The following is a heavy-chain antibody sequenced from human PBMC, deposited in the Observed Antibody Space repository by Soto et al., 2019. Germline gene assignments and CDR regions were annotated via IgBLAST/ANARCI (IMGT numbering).Heavy chain of an antibody. CDR1: GFTFSSYS. Sequence: EVRLVESGGGLVKPGGSLRLSCAASGFTFSSYSMNWVRQAPGKGLEWVSSISSSSSYIYYADSVKGRFTISRDNAKNSLYLQMNSLRAEDTAVYYCARRVAVAADAFDIWGQGTMVTVSS. V-gene: IGHV3-21*01. J-gene: IGHJ3*02. CDR3: ARRVAVAADAFDI. CDR2: ISSSSSYI. D-gene: IGHD6-19*01.